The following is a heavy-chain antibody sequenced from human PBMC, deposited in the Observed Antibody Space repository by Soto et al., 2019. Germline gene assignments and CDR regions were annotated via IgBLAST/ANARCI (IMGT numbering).Heavy chain of an antibody. CDR1: GDSIIGIYH. V-gene: IGHV4-38-2*01. J-gene: IGHJ5*02. Sequence: PSETLSLTCAVSGDSIIGIYHWAWIRQSPGRGLEWIASIYHTGPTYDTPSLESRVTISVDTSKNQFSLRLSSVTAADSAVYYCARYIKLTIFGGNWFDPWGQGTLVTVS. CDR3: ARYIKLTIFGGNWFDP. CDR2: IYHTGPT. D-gene: IGHD3-3*01.